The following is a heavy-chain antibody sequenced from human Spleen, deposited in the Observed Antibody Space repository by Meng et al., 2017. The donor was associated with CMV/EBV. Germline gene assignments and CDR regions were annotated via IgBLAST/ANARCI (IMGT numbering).Heavy chain of an antibody. CDR3: ARGGPYYYYGMDV. Sequence: GESLKISCAASGFTFDDYTMHWVRQAPGKGLEWVSLISWDGTRKYYADSVKGRFTISRDNSKNSLYLQMNSLRAEDTAVYYCARGGPYYYYGMDVWGQGTTVTVSS. CDR2: ISWDGTRK. CDR1: GFTFDDYT. V-gene: IGHV3-43*01. J-gene: IGHJ6*02.